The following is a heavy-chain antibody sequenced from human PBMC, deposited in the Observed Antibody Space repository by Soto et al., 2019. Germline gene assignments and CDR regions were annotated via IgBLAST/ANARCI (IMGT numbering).Heavy chain of an antibody. CDR2: TYHSGNP. Sequence: SSETLSLTCDVSGDTISTGGYTWAWIRQPPGKALEWIGHTYHSGNPYYNPSLKSRVIISVDRSKNQFSLKLSSVTAADTAVYYCARAPRGNYGYPSYFDYWGQGTLVTVSS. V-gene: IGHV4-30-2*01. CDR1: GDTISTGGYT. J-gene: IGHJ4*02. D-gene: IGHD3-10*01. CDR3: ARAPRGNYGYPSYFDY.